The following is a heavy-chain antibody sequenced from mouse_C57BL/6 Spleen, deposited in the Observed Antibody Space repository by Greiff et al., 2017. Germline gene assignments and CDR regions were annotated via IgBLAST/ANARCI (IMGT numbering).Heavy chain of an antibody. CDR3: TTRYYGSSYWYFDV. J-gene: IGHJ1*03. CDR1: GFNIKDYY. V-gene: IGHV14-1*01. D-gene: IGHD1-1*01. CDR2: IDPEDGDP. Sequence: EVKLQESGAELVRPGASVKLSCTASGFNIKDYYMHWVKQRPEQGLEWIGRIDPEDGDPESAPKFQGKATMTADTSSNPAYLQLSSLTSEDTAVYYCTTRYYGSSYWYFDVWGTGTTVTVSS.